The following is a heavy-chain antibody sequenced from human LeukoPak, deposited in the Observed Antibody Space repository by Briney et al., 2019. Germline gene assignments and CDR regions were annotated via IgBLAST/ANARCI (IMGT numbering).Heavy chain of an antibody. CDR1: GFTFSSYG. Sequence: GGSLRLSCAASGFTFSSYGMHWVRQAPGKGLEWVAFIRYDGSNKYYADSVKGRFTISRDNSKNTLYLQMNSLRAAATAVYYCARGGYSSSWTYYYYYYMDVWGKGTTVTVSS. V-gene: IGHV3-30*02. J-gene: IGHJ6*03. CDR2: IRYDGSNK. D-gene: IGHD6-13*01. CDR3: ARGGYSSSWTYYYYYYMDV.